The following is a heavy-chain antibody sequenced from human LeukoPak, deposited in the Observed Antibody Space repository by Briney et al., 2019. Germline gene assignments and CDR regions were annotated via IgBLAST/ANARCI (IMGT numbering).Heavy chain of an antibody. J-gene: IGHJ4*02. CDR2: IYYSGST. D-gene: IGHD5-18*01. V-gene: IGHV4-59*01. Sequence: SETLSLTCTVSGGSISSYYWSWIRQPPGKGLEWIGYIYYSGSTNYNPSLQSRVTISVDTSKNQFSLKLSSVTAADTAVYYCATVDTAMVTIDYWGQGTLVTVSS. CDR1: GGSISSYY. CDR3: ATVDTAMVTIDY.